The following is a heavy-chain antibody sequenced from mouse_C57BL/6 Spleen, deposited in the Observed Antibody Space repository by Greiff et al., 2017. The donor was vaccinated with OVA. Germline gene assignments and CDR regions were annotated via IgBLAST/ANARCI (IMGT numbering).Heavy chain of an antibody. CDR1: GYTFTSYW. CDR3: ARGYYSNYGAMDY. V-gene: IGHV1-50*01. CDR2: IDPSDSYT. Sequence: LQQPGAELVKPGASVKLSCKASGYTFTSYWMQWVKPRPGQGLEWIGEIDPSDSYTNYNQKFKGKATLTVDTSSSTAYMQLSSLTSEDSAVYYCARGYYSNYGAMDYWGQGTSVTVSS. D-gene: IGHD2-5*01. J-gene: IGHJ4*01.